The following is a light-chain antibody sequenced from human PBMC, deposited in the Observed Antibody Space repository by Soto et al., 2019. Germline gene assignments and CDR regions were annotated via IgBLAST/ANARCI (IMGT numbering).Light chain of an antibody. V-gene: IGKV1-39*01. J-gene: IGKJ1*01. CDR1: QAITTR. Sequence: IQMTQSPSSVSASVGDRVTINCRASQAITTRLAWYQQKPGKAPNLLIYAASNLQSGVPSRFSGSRSGPDFTLTISSLQPEDFATYYCQQSYSSPPTFGQGTKVDIK. CDR3: QQSYSSPPT. CDR2: AAS.